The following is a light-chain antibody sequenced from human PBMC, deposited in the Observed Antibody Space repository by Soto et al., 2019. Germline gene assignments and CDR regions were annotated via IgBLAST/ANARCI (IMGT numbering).Light chain of an antibody. CDR1: QSVSSSY. V-gene: IGKV3-20*01. Sequence: EIVLTQSPGTLSLSPGERATLSCRASQSVSSSYLAWYQQKPGQAPRLLIYGASSRATGIPDRFSGSGSGTYFTFTISSRQPEDCAIYYCQQNDSSPNTFGHGTKVEIK. CDR2: GAS. CDR3: QQNDSSPNT. J-gene: IGKJ1*01.